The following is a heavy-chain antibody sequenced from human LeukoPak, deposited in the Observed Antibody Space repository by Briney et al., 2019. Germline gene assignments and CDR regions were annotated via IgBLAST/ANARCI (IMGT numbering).Heavy chain of an antibody. Sequence: KPSETLSLTCTVSGSSISSYYWSWIRQPPGKGLEWIGYIYYSGSTNYNPSLKSRVTISVDTSKNQFSLKLSSVTAADTAVYYCARDLQGYFDYWGQRTLVTVSS. CDR1: GSSISSYY. J-gene: IGHJ4*02. V-gene: IGHV4-59*01. CDR3: ARDLQGYFDY. CDR2: IYYSGST.